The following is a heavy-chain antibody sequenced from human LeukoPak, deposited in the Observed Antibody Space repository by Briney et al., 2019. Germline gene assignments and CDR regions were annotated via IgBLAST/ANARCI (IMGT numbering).Heavy chain of an antibody. Sequence: SETLFLTCTVSGGSISSYYWSWIRQPPGKGLEWIGYIYYSGSTNYNPSLKSRVTISVDTSKNQFSLKLSSVTAADTAVYYCARDLFGDRDYWGQGTLVTVSS. CDR1: GGSISSYY. CDR2: IYYSGST. V-gene: IGHV4-59*12. J-gene: IGHJ4*02. D-gene: IGHD3-10*02. CDR3: ARDLFGDRDY.